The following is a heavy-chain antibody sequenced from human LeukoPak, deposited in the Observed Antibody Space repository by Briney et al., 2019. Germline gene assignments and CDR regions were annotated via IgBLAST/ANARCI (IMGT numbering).Heavy chain of an antibody. CDR3: ARVGGLSSSSDYYGMDV. CDR2: ISYDGSNK. V-gene: IGHV3-30-3*01. J-gene: IGHJ6*02. D-gene: IGHD6-6*01. Sequence: GGSLRLSCAASGFTFSSYAMHWVRQAPGKGLEWVAVISYDGSNKYYADSVKGRFTISRDNSKNTLYLQMNSLRAEDTAVYYCARVGGLSSSSDYYGMDVWGQGTTVTVSS. CDR1: GFTFSSYA.